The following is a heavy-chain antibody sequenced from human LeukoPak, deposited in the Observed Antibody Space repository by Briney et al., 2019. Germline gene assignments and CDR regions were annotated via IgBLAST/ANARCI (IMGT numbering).Heavy chain of an antibody. CDR1: GGSFSGYY. D-gene: IGHD3-10*01. CDR2: INHSGST. V-gene: IGHV4-34*01. Sequence: PSETLSLTCAVSGGSFSGYYWSWIRQPPGKGLEWIGEINHSGSTNYNPSLTSGVTISVDTSKNKFSLMLSSVTAADTAVYYWARGSGFGITGVGGGPGRALYIGGKGTMVTFSS. J-gene: IGHJ3*02. CDR3: ARGSGFGITGVGGGPGRALYI.